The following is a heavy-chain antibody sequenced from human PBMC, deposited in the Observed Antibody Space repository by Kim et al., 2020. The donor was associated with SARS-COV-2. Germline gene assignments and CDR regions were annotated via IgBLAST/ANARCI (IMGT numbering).Heavy chain of an antibody. J-gene: IGHJ4*02. CDR3: ARDYSSSWPNPLDY. D-gene: IGHD6-13*01. V-gene: IGHV1-2*02. Sequence: AQKFQGRVTMTRDTSISTAYMELSRLRSDDTAVYYCARDYSSSWPNPLDYWGQGTLVTVSS.